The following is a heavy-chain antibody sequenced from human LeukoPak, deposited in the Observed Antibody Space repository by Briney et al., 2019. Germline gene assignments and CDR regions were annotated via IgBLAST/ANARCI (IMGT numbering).Heavy chain of an antibody. CDR2: IYHSGTT. V-gene: IGHV4-4*02. D-gene: IGHD4-11*01. Sequence: PSETLSLTCAVSRGSISSSNWWSWVRQPPGKGLEWIGEIYHSGTTNYNPSLKSRVTISVDKSKNQFSLKLISATPADTAVYYCARGARVTYYYYYYYIDVWGKGTTVTVSS. CDR3: ARGARVTYYYYYYYIDV. J-gene: IGHJ6*03. CDR1: RGSISSSNW.